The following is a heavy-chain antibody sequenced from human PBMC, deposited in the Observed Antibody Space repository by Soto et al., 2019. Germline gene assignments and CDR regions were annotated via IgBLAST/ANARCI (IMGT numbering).Heavy chain of an antibody. CDR3: ARDGIAHYYGSGSYQSDY. CDR2: INPNSGGT. V-gene: IGHV1-2*04. CDR1: GYTITGYY. J-gene: IGHJ4*02. Sequence: ASVKVSCKASGYTITGYYMHWVRQAPGQGLEWMGWINPNSGGTNYAQKFQGWVTMTRDTSISTAYMELSRLRSDDTAVYYCARDGIAHYYGSGSYQSDYWGQGTLVTVSS. D-gene: IGHD3-10*01.